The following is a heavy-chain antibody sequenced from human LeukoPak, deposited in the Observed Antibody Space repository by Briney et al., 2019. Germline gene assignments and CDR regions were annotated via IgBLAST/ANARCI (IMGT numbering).Heavy chain of an antibody. CDR2: IYYSGST. V-gene: IGHV4-39*01. D-gene: IGHD5-24*01. CDR1: GDSISSGNYY. CDR3: ARMARNYPTHLDY. Sequence: SETLSLTCTVSGDSISSGNYYWGWIRQPPGKGPEWIGRIYYSGSTYYNPSLKSRVTISVDTSKNQFSLTLSSVTAADTAVYYCARMARNYPTHLDYWGQGTLVTVSS. J-gene: IGHJ4*02.